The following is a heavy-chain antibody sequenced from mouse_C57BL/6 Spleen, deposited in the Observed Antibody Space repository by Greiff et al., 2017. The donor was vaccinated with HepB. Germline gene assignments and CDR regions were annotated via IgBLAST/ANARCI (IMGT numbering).Heavy chain of an antibody. J-gene: IGHJ4*01. D-gene: IGHD1-1*01. CDR3: ARSTTGAMDY. CDR1: GYAFSSYW. Sequence: VQVVESGAELVKPGASVKISCKASGYAFSSYWMNWVKQRPGKGLEWIGQIYPGDGDTNYNGKFKGKATLTADKSSSTAYMQLSSLTSEDSAVYFCARSTTGAMDYWGQGTSVTVSS. CDR2: IYPGDGDT. V-gene: IGHV1-80*01.